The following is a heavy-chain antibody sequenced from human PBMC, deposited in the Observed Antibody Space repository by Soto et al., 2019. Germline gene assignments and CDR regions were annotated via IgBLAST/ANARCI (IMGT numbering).Heavy chain of an antibody. D-gene: IGHD2-2*01. CDR2: INHSGST. J-gene: IGHJ4*01. CDR1: GGSISSYY. CDR3: VRRSHTIWPPY. V-gene: IGHV4-34*01. Sequence: PSETLSLTCTVSGGSISSYYWSWIRQPPGTGLEWIGEINHSGSTYYNPSLQSRVSVSADTSKNQFSLKVNSVTVADTAVYYCVRRSHTIWPPYWGHGTQVTVSS.